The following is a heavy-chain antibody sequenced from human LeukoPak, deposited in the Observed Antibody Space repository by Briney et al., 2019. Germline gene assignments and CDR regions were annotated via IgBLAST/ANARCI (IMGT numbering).Heavy chain of an antibody. CDR2: INPNSGGT. V-gene: IGHV1-2*02. Sequence: ASVKVSCKASGYTFTGYYMHWVRQARGQGLEWMGWINPNSGGTNYAQKFQGRVTMTRDTSISTAYMELSRLRSDDTAVYYCASKSYDSSGYYGNFAFDIWGQGTMVTVSS. D-gene: IGHD3-22*01. CDR1: GYTFTGYY. J-gene: IGHJ3*02. CDR3: ASKSYDSSGYYGNFAFDI.